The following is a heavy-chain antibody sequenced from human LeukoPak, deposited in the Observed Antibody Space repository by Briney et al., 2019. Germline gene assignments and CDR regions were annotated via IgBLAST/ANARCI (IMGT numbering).Heavy chain of an antibody. CDR1: GFTFNTYA. CDR2: ISGSGGRT. V-gene: IGHV3-23*01. J-gene: IGHJ4*02. CDR3: ANGGRLRPNTFDC. Sequence: GGSLRLSCAASGFTFNTYAMSWVREAPGKGVEWVSSISGSGGRTYYADSVKGRFTISRDNSKNTLYLQMNSLRAGDTAIYYCANGGRLRPNTFDCWGQGTLVTVSS. D-gene: IGHD4-17*01.